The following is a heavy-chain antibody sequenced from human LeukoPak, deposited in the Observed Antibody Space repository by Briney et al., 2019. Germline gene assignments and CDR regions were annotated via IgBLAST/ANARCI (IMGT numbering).Heavy chain of an antibody. V-gene: IGHV1-2*02. CDR2: INPNSGGT. Sequence: ASVTVSCTASGYTFTGYYRHWVRQAPGQGLEWIGWINPNSGGTNYAQNFQGRVTMTRDTSISTAYMELSRLRSDDTAVYYCARWGSYDFWSGYYGWFDPWGQGTLVTVSS. D-gene: IGHD3-3*01. J-gene: IGHJ5*02. CDR1: GYTFTGYY. CDR3: ARWGSYDFWSGYYGWFDP.